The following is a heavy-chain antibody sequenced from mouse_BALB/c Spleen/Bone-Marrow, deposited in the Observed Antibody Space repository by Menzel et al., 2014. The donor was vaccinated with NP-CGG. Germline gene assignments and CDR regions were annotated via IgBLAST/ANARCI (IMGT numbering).Heavy chain of an antibody. CDR2: INPNNGNT. V-gene: IGHV1S81*02. CDR3: TRRDY. Sequence: VKLQESGAELVKPGASVKLSCKASGYTFTSYYMYWVKQRPGQGLEWIGGINPNNGNTNFSETFKSKATLTVDKSSSTAYMRLSSLTSEDSAVYYCTRRDYWGQGTTLTVSS. J-gene: IGHJ2*01. CDR1: GYTFTSYY.